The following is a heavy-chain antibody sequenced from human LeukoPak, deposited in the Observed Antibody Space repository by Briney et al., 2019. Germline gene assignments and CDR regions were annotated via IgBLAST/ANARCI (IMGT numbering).Heavy chain of an antibody. CDR1: RFTLRNYW. CDR3: ARVRGSGSYLDYYYYMDV. Sequence: GGSLRLSCAPSRFTLRNYWLHWVRQAPGKGLEWVSSISSSSSYIDYADSVKGRFTISRDNAKNSVYLQMNSLRAEDTAVYYCARVRGSGSYLDYYYYMDVWGKGTTVTVSS. V-gene: IGHV3-21*01. J-gene: IGHJ6*03. D-gene: IGHD3-10*01. CDR2: ISSSSSYI.